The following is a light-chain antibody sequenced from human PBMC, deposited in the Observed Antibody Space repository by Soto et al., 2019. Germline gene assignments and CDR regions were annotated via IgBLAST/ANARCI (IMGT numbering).Light chain of an antibody. Sequence: DIQITQSPSTLSASVGDRVTITCRASQSISRWLAWVQQKPGKAPKILIYDASSLESGVPSRFSGTGSGSVFTLTISSLQPDDFATYYCQQCRSFPWTFGQGTKVQI. CDR1: QSISRW. J-gene: IGKJ1*01. CDR3: QQCRSFPWT. V-gene: IGKV1-5*01. CDR2: DAS.